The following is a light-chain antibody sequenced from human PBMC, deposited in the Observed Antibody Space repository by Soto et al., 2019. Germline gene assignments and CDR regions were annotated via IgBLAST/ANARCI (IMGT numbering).Light chain of an antibody. CDR1: SSDVGGYIY. J-gene: IGLJ1*01. V-gene: IGLV2-11*01. CDR2: DVS. CDR3: CSYAGSYTFGV. Sequence: QSVLTQPRSVSGSPGQSVTISCTGTSSDVGGYIYVSWYQQHPGKAPKLMIYDVSKRPSGVPDRFSGSNSGNTASLTISGLQAEDEADYYCCSYAGSYTFGVFGTGTKVTVL.